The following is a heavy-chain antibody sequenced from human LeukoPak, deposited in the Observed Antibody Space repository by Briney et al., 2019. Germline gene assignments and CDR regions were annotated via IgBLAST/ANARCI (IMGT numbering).Heavy chain of an antibody. J-gene: IGHJ5*02. Sequence: SSETLSLTCTVSGGSISSYYWSWIRQPPGKGLEWIGYIYYSGSTNYNPSLKSRVTTSVDTSKNQFSLKLSSVTAADTAVYYCARTVWYPNWFDPWGQGTLVTVSS. V-gene: IGHV4-59*08. CDR2: IYYSGST. D-gene: IGHD2-15*01. CDR3: ARTVWYPNWFDP. CDR1: GGSISSYY.